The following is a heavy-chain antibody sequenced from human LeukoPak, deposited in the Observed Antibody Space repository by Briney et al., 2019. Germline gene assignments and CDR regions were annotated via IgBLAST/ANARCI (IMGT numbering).Heavy chain of an antibody. CDR2: ISGSGGST. CDR1: GFTFSNAW. D-gene: IGHD2-2*01. V-gene: IGHV3-23*01. CDR3: AKGFSTEPRYYYYMDV. Sequence: GGSLRLSCAASGFTFSNAWMSWVRQAPGKGLEWVSAISGSGGSTYYADSVKGRFTISRDNSKNTLYLQMNSLRAEDTAVYYCAKGFSTEPRYYYYMDVWGKGTTVTVSS. J-gene: IGHJ6*03.